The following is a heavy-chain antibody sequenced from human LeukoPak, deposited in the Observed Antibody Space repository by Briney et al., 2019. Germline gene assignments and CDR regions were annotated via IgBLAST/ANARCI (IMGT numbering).Heavy chain of an antibody. Sequence: EASVKVSCKASGYTFTGYYMHWVRQAPGQGLEWMGWISAYNGNTNYAQKLQGRVTMTTDTSTSTAYMELRSLRSDDTAVYYCARTPFVYYGSGSYYMDVWGKGTTVTVSS. V-gene: IGHV1-18*04. CDR1: GYTFTGYY. D-gene: IGHD3-10*01. J-gene: IGHJ6*03. CDR2: ISAYNGNT. CDR3: ARTPFVYYGSGSYYMDV.